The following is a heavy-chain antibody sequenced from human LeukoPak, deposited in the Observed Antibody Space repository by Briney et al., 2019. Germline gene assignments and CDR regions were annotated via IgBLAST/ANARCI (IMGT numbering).Heavy chain of an antibody. CDR2: ISSSGSTI. CDR3: ARDDYGGLDY. J-gene: IGHJ4*02. Sequence: PGGSLRLSCAASGFTFSSYEMNWVHQAPGKGLEWVSYISSSGSTIYYADSVKGRFTISRDNAKNSLYLQMNSLRAEDTAVYYCARDDYGGLDYWGQGTLVTVSS. D-gene: IGHD4-23*01. CDR1: GFTFSSYE. V-gene: IGHV3-48*03.